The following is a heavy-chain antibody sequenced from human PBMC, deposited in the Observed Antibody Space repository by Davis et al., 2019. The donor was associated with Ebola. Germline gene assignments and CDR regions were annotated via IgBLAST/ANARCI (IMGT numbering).Heavy chain of an antibody. V-gene: IGHV4-59*01. D-gene: IGHD3-16*01. CDR3: AVLRLRLGEMPHYYYGMDV. Sequence: PGGSLRLSCTVSGGSISSYYWSWIRQPPGKGLEWIGYIYYSGSTNYNPSLKSRVTISVDTSKNQFSLKLSSVTAADTAVYYCAVLRLRLGEMPHYYYGMDVWGQGTTVTVSS. J-gene: IGHJ6*02. CDR2: IYYSGST. CDR1: GGSISSYY.